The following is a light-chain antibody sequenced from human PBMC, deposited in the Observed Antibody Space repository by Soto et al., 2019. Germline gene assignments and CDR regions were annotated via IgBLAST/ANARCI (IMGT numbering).Light chain of an antibody. CDR2: WAS. CDR3: QHYYSSWT. CDR1: QNNKNY. V-gene: IGKV4-1*01. J-gene: IGKJ1*01. Sequence: DIVITQSPDSLAVSLGERATINCKSSQNNKNYLAWYQQKAGQPPKLIIDWASTRASGVPDRFSGSGSGTDFPLTTSSLQAEDVAVYYCQHYYSSWTFGQGTKVEIK.